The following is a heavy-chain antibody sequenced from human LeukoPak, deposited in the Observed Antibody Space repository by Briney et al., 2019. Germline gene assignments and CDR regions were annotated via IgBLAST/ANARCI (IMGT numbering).Heavy chain of an antibody. D-gene: IGHD6-19*01. V-gene: IGHV3-30*18. CDR1: GFTFSDYY. CDR3: AKDRGSSGWKYYFDY. CDR2: ISYDGSNK. J-gene: IGHJ4*02. Sequence: GGSLRLSCAASGFTFSDYYMSWIRQAPGKGLEWVAVISYDGSNKYYADSVKGRFTISRDNSKNTLYMQMNSLRAEDTAVYYCAKDRGSSGWKYYFDYWGQGTLVTVSS.